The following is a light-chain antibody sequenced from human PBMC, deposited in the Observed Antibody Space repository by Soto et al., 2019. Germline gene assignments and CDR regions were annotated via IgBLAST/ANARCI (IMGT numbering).Light chain of an antibody. CDR1: QSVRSTY. CDR3: QQYNNWPPET. CDR2: GAS. J-gene: IGKJ1*01. V-gene: IGKV3D-15*01. Sequence: EIVLTQSPGTLSLSPGERATLSCRASQSVRSTYLAWYYQKPGEAPRLVXFGASTRATGIPDRFSGSGSGTEFTLTISSLQSEDFAVYYCQQYNNWPPETFGQGTKVDI.